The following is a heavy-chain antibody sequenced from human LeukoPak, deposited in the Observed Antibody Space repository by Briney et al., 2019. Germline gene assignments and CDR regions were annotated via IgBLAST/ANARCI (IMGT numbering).Heavy chain of an antibody. V-gene: IGHV3-11*04. Sequence: GGSLRLSCAVSGFTVSSNYMSWVRQAPGKGLEWLSYISGDGTTIYYADSVKGRFTISRDNTKKSLHLQMDSLRAEDTAVYYCARDFHYHYYMDVWGSGTTVTVSS. CDR2: ISGDGTTI. CDR3: ARDFHYHYYMDV. J-gene: IGHJ6*04. CDR1: GFTVSSNY. D-gene: IGHD3-10*01.